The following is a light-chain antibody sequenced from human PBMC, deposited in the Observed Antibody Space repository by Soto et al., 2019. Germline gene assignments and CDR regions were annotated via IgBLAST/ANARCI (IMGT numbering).Light chain of an antibody. CDR1: RTDVGGYNF. J-gene: IGLJ1*01. CDR3: CSYVSSKTYV. V-gene: IGLV2-14*01. Sequence: QSALTQPASVSGSPGQSITMSCTGTRTDVGGYNFVSWYQQHPGKAPKLIIYEVSNRPSGVSNRFSGSKSDNTASLTISGLQAEDEADYYCCSYVSSKTYVFGTGTKLTVL. CDR2: EVS.